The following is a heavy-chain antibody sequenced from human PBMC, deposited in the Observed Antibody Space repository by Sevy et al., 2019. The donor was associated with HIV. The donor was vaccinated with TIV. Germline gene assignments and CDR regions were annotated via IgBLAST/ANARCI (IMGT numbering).Heavy chain of an antibody. D-gene: IGHD3-3*01. CDR3: ARIGSYDFWSGYYERYFDY. V-gene: IGHV4-39*01. CDR2: IYYSGST. Sequence: SETLSLTCTVSGGSISSSSYYWGWIRQPPGKGLEWIGSIYYSGSTYYNPSLKSRVTISVDTSKNQFSLKLSSVTAADTAVYYCARIGSYDFWSGYYERYFDYWGQGTLVTVSS. J-gene: IGHJ4*02. CDR1: GGSISSSSYY.